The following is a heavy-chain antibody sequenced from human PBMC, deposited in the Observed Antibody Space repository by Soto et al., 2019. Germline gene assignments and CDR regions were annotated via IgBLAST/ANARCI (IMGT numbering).Heavy chain of an antibody. CDR3: ARAARGATIKQNWFEP. CDR1: GYTFTSYD. CDR2: MNPNSGNT. V-gene: IGHV1-8*01. Sequence: ASVKVSCKASGYTFTSYDINWVRQATGQGLEWMGWMNPNSGNTGYAQKFQGRVTMTRNTSISTAYMELSSLRSEDTAVYYCARAARGATIKQNWFEPWGQGTLVTVAS. D-gene: IGHD5-12*01. J-gene: IGHJ5*02.